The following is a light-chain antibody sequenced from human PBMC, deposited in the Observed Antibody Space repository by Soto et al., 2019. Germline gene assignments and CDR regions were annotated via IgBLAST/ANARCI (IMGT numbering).Light chain of an antibody. Sequence: EIVLTQYPGTLSLSPGEGAALSCRASLTISNNFIAWYQQRAGQAPRLVIYGASTRATGIPDRFSASGSGTDFTLTISRLEPEDFAVYVGQQYYSSPLTFGQGTKVDIK. CDR2: GAS. V-gene: IGKV3-20*01. CDR1: LTISNNF. J-gene: IGKJ1*01. CDR3: QQYYSSPLT.